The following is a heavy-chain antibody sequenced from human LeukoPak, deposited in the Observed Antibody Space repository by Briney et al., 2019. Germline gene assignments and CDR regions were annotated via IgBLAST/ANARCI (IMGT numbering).Heavy chain of an antibody. J-gene: IGHJ6*03. CDR2: IGHSGGSI. V-gene: IGHV3-23*01. Sequence: GGSLRLSCAASGFIFSNYAMSWVRQAAGKGLEWVSIIGHSGGSIYYAGSVKGRFTISRDNSKNTLSLQMNSLRAEDTALYFCAKSWGSTRPYYNYMEVWGKGTTVTVSS. CDR1: GFIFSNYA. D-gene: IGHD1-26*01. CDR3: AKSWGSTRPYYNYMEV.